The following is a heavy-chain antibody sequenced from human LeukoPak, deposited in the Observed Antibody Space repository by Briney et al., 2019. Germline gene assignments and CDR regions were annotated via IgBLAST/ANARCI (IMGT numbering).Heavy chain of an antibody. CDR1: GFTFSSYA. J-gene: IGHJ3*02. D-gene: IGHD1-26*01. V-gene: IGHV3-23*01. CDR2: ISGSGGST. CDR3: AKETSLMGATTKDAFDI. Sequence: GGSLRLSCAASGFTFSSYAMSWVRQAPGKGLEWVSAISGSGGSTYYADSVKGRFTISRDNSKNTLYLQMNSLRAEDTAVYYCAKETSLMGATTKDAFDIWGQGTMVTASS.